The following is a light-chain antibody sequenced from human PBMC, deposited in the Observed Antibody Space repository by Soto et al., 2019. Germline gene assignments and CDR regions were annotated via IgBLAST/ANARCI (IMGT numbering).Light chain of an antibody. CDR2: EVT. J-gene: IGLJ1*01. Sequence: QSVLTQPPSASGSPGQSVTISCAGTSSDIGAYNYVSWYQQHPGKTPKLMIYEVTKRPSGVPDRFSASKSGNTASLTVSGLQAEDEADYYCSSHGGANKFYVFGTGTQLTVL. V-gene: IGLV2-8*01. CDR1: SSDIGAYNY. CDR3: SSHGGANKFYV.